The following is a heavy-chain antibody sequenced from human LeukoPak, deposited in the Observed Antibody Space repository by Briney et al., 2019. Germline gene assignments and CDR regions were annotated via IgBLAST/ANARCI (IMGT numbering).Heavy chain of an antibody. Sequence: PSETLSLTCAVYGGSFNGYNWSWIRQPPGKGLEWIGEINHSGSTNYNPSLKSRVTISVDTSKNQFSVKLSSVTAADTALYYCARCGAKKPKRSVDYWGQGTLVTVSS. CDR2: INHSGST. V-gene: IGHV4-34*01. D-gene: IGHD1-26*01. CDR1: GGSFNGYN. CDR3: ARCGAKKPKRSVDY. J-gene: IGHJ4*02.